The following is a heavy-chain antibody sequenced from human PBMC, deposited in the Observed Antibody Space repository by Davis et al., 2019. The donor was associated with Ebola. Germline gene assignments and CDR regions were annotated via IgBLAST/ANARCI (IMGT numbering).Heavy chain of an antibody. CDR2: INSDGSST. J-gene: IGHJ6*02. CDR1: GFTFSSYS. Sequence: GESLKISCAASGFTFSSYSMNWVRQAPGKGLVWVSRINSDGSSTSYADSVKGRFTISRDNAKNTLYLQMNSLRAEDTAVYYCARVGLQYGMDVWGQGTTVTVSS. V-gene: IGHV3-74*01. D-gene: IGHD4-11*01. CDR3: ARVGLQYGMDV.